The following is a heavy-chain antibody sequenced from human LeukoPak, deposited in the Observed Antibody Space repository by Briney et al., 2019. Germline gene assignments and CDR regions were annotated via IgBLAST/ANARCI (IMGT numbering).Heavy chain of an antibody. J-gene: IGHJ6*02. CDR3: ARDKPTSSRDYYYGMDV. V-gene: IGHV4-61*01. D-gene: IGHD6-6*01. CDR1: GVSVSSGSYF. CDR2: INHSGNT. Sequence: SETLSLTCTVSGVSVSSGSYFWSWIRQPPGKGLEWIGYINHSGNTKYNPSLKSRVTISIGTSKNQFSLKLSSVTAADTAVYYCARDKPTSSRDYYYGMDVWGQGTTVTVSS.